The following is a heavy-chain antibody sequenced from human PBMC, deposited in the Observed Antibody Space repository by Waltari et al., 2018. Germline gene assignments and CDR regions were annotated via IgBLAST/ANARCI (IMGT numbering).Heavy chain of an antibody. CDR3: ARTFAYGSGTYNH. V-gene: IGHV4-39*01. J-gene: IGHJ4*02. CDR2: IYYSGNT. Sequence: QLQLQESGPGLVKPSATLSLTCTVSGGSISDGSFHWGWIRQSPGKGLVWIGSIYYSGNTYYHPSLRSRVSISVDTSTNQFSLKLSSVTAADTAVYYCARTFAYGSGTYNHWGQGSLVTVSS. D-gene: IGHD3-10*01. CDR1: GGSISDGSFH.